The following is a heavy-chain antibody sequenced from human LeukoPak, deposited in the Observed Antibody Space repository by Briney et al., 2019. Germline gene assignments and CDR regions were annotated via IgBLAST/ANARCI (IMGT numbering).Heavy chain of an antibody. CDR1: GFTFSSYS. J-gene: IGHJ4*02. CDR2: ISSSSSTI. D-gene: IGHD3-3*01. CDR3: TRGDRYYDFWSGPLKSDFDY. V-gene: IGHV3-48*01. Sequence: PGGSLRLSCAASGFTFSSYSMNWVRQAPGKGLEWVSYISSSSSTIYYADSVKGRFTISRDDSKSIAYLQLNSLKTEDTGLYYCTRGDRYYDFWSGPLKSDFDYRGQGTLVTVSS.